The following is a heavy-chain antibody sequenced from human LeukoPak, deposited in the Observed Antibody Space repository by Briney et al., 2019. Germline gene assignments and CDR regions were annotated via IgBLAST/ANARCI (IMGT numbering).Heavy chain of an antibody. CDR1: GFSFSSYG. CDR3: AREVTMVRYFDY. V-gene: IGHV3-30*19. CDR2: IWSDGRNK. D-gene: IGHD3-10*01. J-gene: IGHJ4*02. Sequence: GGSLRLSCAASGFSFSSYGMHWVRQAPGKGLEWVAVIWSDGRNKYYADSVKGRFAISRDNSKNTLYLQMNSLRAEDTAVYYCAREVTMVRYFDYWGQGTLVTVSS.